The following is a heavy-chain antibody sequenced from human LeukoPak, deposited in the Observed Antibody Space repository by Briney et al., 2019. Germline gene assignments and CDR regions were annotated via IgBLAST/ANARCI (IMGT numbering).Heavy chain of an antibody. CDR2: IIPIFGTA. D-gene: IGHD2-21*02. CDR3: ARDYLAYCGGDCYSPFA. V-gene: IGHV1-69*13. CDR1: GDTFSSYA. Sequence: SVKVSCKASGDTFSSYAFTWVRQAPGQGLEWMGGIIPIFGTANYAQKFQGRVTITADESTSTAYMELSSLRSEDTAVYYCARDYLAYCGGDCYSPFAWGQGTLVTVSS. J-gene: IGHJ5*02.